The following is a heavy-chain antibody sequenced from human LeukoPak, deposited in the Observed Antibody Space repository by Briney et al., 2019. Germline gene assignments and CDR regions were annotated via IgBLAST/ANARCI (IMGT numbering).Heavy chain of an antibody. V-gene: IGHV4-59*01. J-gene: IGHJ4*02. Sequence: PSEALSLTCTVSGGSISSYYWSWIRQPPGKGPEWIGYIYSSGNTNYNPSLQSRVTISVDTSKNQFSLKLSSVTAADTAVYYCARDSGGAAANLDYWGQGTLVTVSS. D-gene: IGHD6-13*01. CDR1: GGSISSYY. CDR3: ARDSGGAAANLDY. CDR2: IYSSGNT.